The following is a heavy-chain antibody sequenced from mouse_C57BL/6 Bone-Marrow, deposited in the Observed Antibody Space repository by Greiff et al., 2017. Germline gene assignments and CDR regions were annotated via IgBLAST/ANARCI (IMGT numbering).Heavy chain of an antibody. CDR3: ARSGLRYPFAY. V-gene: IGHV1-76*01. Sequence: QVQLQQSGAELVRPGASVKLSCKASGYTFTDYYINWVKQRPGQGLEWIARIYPGSGNTYYNEKFKGKATLTAEKSSSTAYMQLSSLTSEDSAVYFCARSGLRYPFAYWGQGTLVTVSA. CDR2: IYPGSGNT. D-gene: IGHD1-1*01. CDR1: GYTFTDYY. J-gene: IGHJ3*01.